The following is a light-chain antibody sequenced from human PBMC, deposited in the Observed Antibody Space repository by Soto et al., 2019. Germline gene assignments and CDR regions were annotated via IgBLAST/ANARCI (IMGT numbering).Light chain of an antibody. J-gene: IGKJ2*01. V-gene: IGKV1-5*01. Sequence: DIQMTQSPSTLSASMGDRVTITCRASQSIDRKLAWYQQSPGKAPSLLIYDASDLESGVPSRFSGSGSGTEFTLTISSLQPDDFATYYCQQYNTYSSYTFGQGTKLETK. CDR1: QSIDRK. CDR3: QQYNTYSSYT. CDR2: DAS.